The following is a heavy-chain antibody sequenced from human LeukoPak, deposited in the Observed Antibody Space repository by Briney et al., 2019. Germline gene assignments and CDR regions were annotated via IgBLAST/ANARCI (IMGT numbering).Heavy chain of an antibody. J-gene: IGHJ4*02. CDR1: GGSISSYY. V-gene: IGHV4-59*12. CDR3: AREESGSLNY. Sequence: SETLSLTCTVSGGSISSYYWSWIRQPPGKGLEWIGYIYYSGSTNYNPSLKSRVTMSVDTSKNQFSLKLSSVTAADTAVYYCAREESGSLNYWGQGTLVTVSS. CDR2: IYYSGST. D-gene: IGHD1-26*01.